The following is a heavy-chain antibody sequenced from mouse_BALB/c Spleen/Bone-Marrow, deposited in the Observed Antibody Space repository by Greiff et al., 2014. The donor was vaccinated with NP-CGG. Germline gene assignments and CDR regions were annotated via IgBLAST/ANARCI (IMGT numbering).Heavy chain of an antibody. CDR2: ISSGGST. D-gene: IGHD2-10*02. J-gene: IGHJ3*01. CDR1: GFTFSSYA. CDR3: AKRGAYGNFWCAY. Sequence: EVKLVESGGGLVKPGGSLKLSCAASGFTFSSYAMSWVRQTPEKRLEWVASISSGGSTYYPDSVKGRFTISRDSARSILYLQMSSLRSEDTAMYYCAKRGAYGNFWCAYWGQGTLVAVAA. V-gene: IGHV5-6-5*01.